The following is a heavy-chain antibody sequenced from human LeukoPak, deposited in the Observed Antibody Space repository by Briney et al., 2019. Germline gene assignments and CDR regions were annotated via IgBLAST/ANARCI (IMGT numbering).Heavy chain of an antibody. D-gene: IGHD5-12*01. CDR3: AKEGDEFRGYLDV. Sequence: GGSLRLSCATSGFTFSRLGMQWVRQAPGKGLEGVAVIHNDGTMGQYADSVKGRFTISKDFSRNTLHLQMHSLRDDDTAVYYCAKEGDEFRGYLDVWDKGTTVTVSS. CDR2: IHNDGTMG. V-gene: IGHV3-30*02. J-gene: IGHJ6*04. CDR1: GFTFSRLG.